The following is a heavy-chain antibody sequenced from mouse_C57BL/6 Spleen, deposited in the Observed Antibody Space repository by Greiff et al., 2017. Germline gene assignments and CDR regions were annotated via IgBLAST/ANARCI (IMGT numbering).Heavy chain of an antibody. Sequence: QVQLQQSGPGLVQPSQSLSITCTVSGFSLTSYGVHWVRQSPGKGLEWLGVIWRGGSTDYNAAVMSRLSITKDNSKSQVFFKMNSLQADDTAIYYCAKEEEGLPLFDYWGQGTTLTVSS. CDR1: GFSLTSYG. J-gene: IGHJ2*01. V-gene: IGHV2-5*01. CDR2: IWRGGST. D-gene: IGHD2-2*01. CDR3: AKEEEGLPLFDY.